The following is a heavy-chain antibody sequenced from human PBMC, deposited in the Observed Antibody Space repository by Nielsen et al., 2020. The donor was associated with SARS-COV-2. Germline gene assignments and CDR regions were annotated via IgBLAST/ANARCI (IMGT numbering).Heavy chain of an antibody. CDR3: AKGRFLEWLRLGGGLDV. CDR2: INGGSSYI. CDR1: GFTFSTYS. J-gene: IGHJ6*02. Sequence: GGSLRLSCAASGFTFSTYSMNWVRQAPGKGLEWVSSINGGSSYIYYADSVKGRFTISRDNAKNSLYLQMNSLRAEDTALYYCAKGRFLEWLRLGGGLDVWGQGTTVTVSS. V-gene: IGHV3-21*04. D-gene: IGHD3-3*01.